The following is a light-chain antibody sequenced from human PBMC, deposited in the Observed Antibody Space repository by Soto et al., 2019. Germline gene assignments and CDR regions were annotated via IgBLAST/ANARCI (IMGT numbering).Light chain of an antibody. Sequence: AIRMTQSPSSFSASTGDRVTITCRASQGISSYLAWYQQKPGKAPKLLIYAASTLQSGVPSSFSGRGSGTDFTLTISCLQSEDFSNYDCKQYYSYPWTFGQGTQVEIK. CDR2: AAS. CDR3: KQYYSYPWT. J-gene: IGKJ1*01. CDR1: QGISSY. V-gene: IGKV1-8*01.